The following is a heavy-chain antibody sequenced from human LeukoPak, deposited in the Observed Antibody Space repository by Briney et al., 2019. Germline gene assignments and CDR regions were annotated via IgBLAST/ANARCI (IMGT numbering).Heavy chain of an antibody. CDR2: ISGSGGSP. D-gene: IGHD6-19*01. J-gene: IGHJ4*02. CDR3: AKVGGSGWYFDY. V-gene: IGHV3-23*01. Sequence: GGSLRLSCAASGFTFSSYAMSWVRQAPGKGLEWVSAISGSGGSPYYADSVKGRFTISRDNSKNTLYLQMNSLRAEDTAVYYCAKVGGSGWYFDYWDQGTLVTVSS. CDR1: GFTFSSYA.